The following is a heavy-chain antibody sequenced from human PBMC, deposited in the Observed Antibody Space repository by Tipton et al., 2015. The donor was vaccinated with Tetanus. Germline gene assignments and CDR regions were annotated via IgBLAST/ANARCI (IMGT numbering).Heavy chain of an antibody. D-gene: IGHD2-2*01. CDR3: AEGRRFCSSNSCHEYYFDS. CDR2: VFGSGTS. Sequence: TLSLTCSLSGGSISNSEYYWAWIRQPPGKGLEWIGSVFGSGTSYYNPSLKSRVTISVDTPKNHFSLRLSSVTAAETAVYYCAEGRRFCSSNSCHEYYFDSWGRGTLVTVSS. CDR1: GGSISNSEYY. V-gene: IGHV4-39*02. J-gene: IGHJ4*02.